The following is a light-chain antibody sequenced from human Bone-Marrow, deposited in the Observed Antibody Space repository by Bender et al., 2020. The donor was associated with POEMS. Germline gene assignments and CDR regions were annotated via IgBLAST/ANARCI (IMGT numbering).Light chain of an antibody. CDR2: ENT. CDR3: VAWDASLNGWV. Sequence: SYVLTQPPSVSVSPGQTATITCSGDKLGDRYVSWYQQKPAQSPVLAIYENTKRPSGVPDRFSGSKSGTSASLAITGLQSDDEAIYFCVAWDASLNGWVFGGGTKLTVL. CDR1: KLGDRY. V-gene: IGLV3-1*01. J-gene: IGLJ3*02.